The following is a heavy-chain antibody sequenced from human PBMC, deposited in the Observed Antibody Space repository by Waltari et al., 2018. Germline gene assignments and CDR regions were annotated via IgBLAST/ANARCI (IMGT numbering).Heavy chain of an antibody. D-gene: IGHD1-26*01. V-gene: IGHV3-23*01. CDR1: RFTFSSYT. Sequence: EVQLLESGGGLVQPGGSLRLSCAASRFTFSSYTMNWVRQAPGKGLEWVSTISGNGGSTYYADSVRGRFTVSRDNSKNTLYLQMNSLRAEDTAVYYCAKGQGGSWGQGTLVTVSS. CDR2: ISGNGGST. J-gene: IGHJ1*01. CDR3: AKGQGGS.